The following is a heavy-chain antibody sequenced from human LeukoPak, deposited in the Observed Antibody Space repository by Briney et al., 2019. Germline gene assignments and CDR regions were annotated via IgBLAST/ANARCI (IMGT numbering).Heavy chain of an antibody. CDR3: ARVSGGNNAFDI. CDR1: GFTFSSYG. CDR2: IWYGGSNK. Sequence: PGGSLRLSCAASGFTFSSYGMHWVRQAPGKGLEWVAVIWYGGSNKYYADSVKGRFTISRDNAKNSLYLQMNSLRAEDTAVYYCARVSGGNNAFDIWGQRTMVTVSS. V-gene: IGHV3-33*08. J-gene: IGHJ3*02. D-gene: IGHD2-15*01.